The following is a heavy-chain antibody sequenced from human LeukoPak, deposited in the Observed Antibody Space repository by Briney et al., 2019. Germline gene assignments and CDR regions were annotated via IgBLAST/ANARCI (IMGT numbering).Heavy chain of an antibody. CDR1: GYSFTNYW. CDR3: ARHLGGYTHFDY. J-gene: IGHJ4*02. V-gene: IGHV5-10-1*01. CDR2: IDPSDSYT. Sequence: GESLKISCKGSGYSFTNYWITWVRQMPGKGLECVGKIDPSDSYTNYSPSFQGHVTISADKSINTAYLQWSSLEASDTAIYFCARHLGGYTHFDYWGQGTLVTVCS. D-gene: IGHD3-22*01.